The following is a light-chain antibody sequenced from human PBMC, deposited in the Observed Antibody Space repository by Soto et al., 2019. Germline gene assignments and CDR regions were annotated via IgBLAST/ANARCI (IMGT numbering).Light chain of an antibody. CDR1: QSIGNY. CDR2: ATS. CDR3: QQSYSTPLT. J-gene: IGKJ5*01. Sequence: EIVMTQSPATLSVSPGERATLSCRASQSIGNYLAWYQQKPGQAPRLLIFATSTRATGIPARFSGSGSGTEFTLTISSLQPDDFATYYCQQSYSTPLTFGQGTRLEIK. V-gene: IGKV3-15*01.